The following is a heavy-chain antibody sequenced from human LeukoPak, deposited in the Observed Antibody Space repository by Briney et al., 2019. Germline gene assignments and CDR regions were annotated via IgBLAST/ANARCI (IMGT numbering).Heavy chain of an antibody. Sequence: GGSLRLSCAASGFTFSSYSMNWVRQAPGKGLEWVSSISGSSSYIYYADSVKGRFTISRDNAKNSLYLQMSSLRAEDTAVYYCARDFAIPTSRRYNYYMDVWGKGTTVTVSS. CDR1: GFTFSSYS. CDR3: ARDFAIPTSRRYNYYMDV. J-gene: IGHJ6*03. V-gene: IGHV3-21*01. CDR2: ISGSSSYI. D-gene: IGHD1-1*01.